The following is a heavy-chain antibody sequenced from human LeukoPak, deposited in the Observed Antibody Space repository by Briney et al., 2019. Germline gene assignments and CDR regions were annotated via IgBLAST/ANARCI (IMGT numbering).Heavy chain of an antibody. Sequence: PGGSLTLSCAASGFTVSNNYMSWGRHAPGEGLEWVSVIYSGGSTYYADSVKGRFTISRDNSKNTLYLQMNSLRAEDTALYYCARSSIVTDGFDPWGQGTLVTVSS. CDR3: ARSSIVTDGFDP. D-gene: IGHD1-26*01. CDR1: GFTVSNNY. J-gene: IGHJ5*02. V-gene: IGHV3-66*01. CDR2: IYSGGST.